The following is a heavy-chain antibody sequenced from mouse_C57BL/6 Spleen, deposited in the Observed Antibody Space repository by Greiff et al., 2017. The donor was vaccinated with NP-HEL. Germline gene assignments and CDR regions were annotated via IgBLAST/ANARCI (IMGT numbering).Heavy chain of an antibody. J-gene: IGHJ4*01. CDR2: IHPNSGST. CDR3: AIYDGYYVRYYAMDY. V-gene: IGHV1-64*01. Sequence: QVQLQQPGAELVKPGASVKLSCKASGYTFTSYWMHWVKQRPGQGLEWIGMIHPNSGSTNYNEKFKGKATLTVDKSSSTAYMQLSSLTSEDSAVYYCAIYDGYYVRYYAMDYWGQGTSVTVSS. CDR1: GYTFTSYW. D-gene: IGHD2-3*01.